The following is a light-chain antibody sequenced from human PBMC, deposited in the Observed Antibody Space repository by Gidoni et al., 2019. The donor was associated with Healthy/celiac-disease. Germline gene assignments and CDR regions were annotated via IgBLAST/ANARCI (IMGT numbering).Light chain of an antibody. Sequence: ESVLTHSPGTLSLYPGERATLSCRGSQSVSSSYLAWYQQKPGQAPRLLIYGASSRATGIPDRFSGSGSGTDFTLTISRLEPEDFAVYYCQQYGSSPPLTFGGGTKVEIK. CDR1: QSVSSSY. CDR2: GAS. CDR3: QQYGSSPPLT. J-gene: IGKJ4*01. V-gene: IGKV3-20*01.